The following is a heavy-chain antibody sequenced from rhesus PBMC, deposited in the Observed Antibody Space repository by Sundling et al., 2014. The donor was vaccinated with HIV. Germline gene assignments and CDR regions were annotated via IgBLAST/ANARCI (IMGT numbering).Heavy chain of an antibody. V-gene: IGHV3S42*01. D-gene: IGHD3-34*01. CDR3: AINWGDYYDQRGY. Sequence: EVQLVESGGGLVQPGGSLRLSCAASGFTFSSYGMYWVRQAPGKGLEWISAISSNGGSTYYADSVKGRFTISRDNSKNTLSLQMNSLRAEDTAVYYCAINWGDYYDQRGYWGQGVLVTVSS. J-gene: IGHJ4*01. CDR2: ISSNGGST. CDR1: GFTFSSYG.